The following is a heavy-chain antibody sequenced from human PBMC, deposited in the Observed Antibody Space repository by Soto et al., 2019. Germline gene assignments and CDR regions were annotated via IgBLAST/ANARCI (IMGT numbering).Heavy chain of an antibody. CDR3: ARQSSWSLNFDY. D-gene: IGHD6-13*01. Sequence: SETLSLTCTVSGGSISSYYWSWIRQPPGKGLEWIGYIYYSGSTNYNPSLKSRVTISVDTSKNQFSLKLSSVTAADTAVYYCARQSSWSLNFDYWGQGTLVTVSS. V-gene: IGHV4-59*08. CDR2: IYYSGST. J-gene: IGHJ4*02. CDR1: GGSISSYY.